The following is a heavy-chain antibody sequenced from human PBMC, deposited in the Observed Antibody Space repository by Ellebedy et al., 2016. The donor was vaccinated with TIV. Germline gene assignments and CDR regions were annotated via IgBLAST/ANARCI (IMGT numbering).Heavy chain of an antibody. V-gene: IGHV1-18*01. Sequence: AASVKVSCKASGYTFTSYGISWVRQAPGQGLEWMGWISAYNGNTNYAQKLQGRVTITADESTSTAYMELSSLRSEDTAVYYCATNTVLRYFDPRGVSWFDPWGQGTLVTVSS. D-gene: IGHD3-9*01. CDR1: GYTFTSYG. CDR3: ATNTVLRYFDPRGVSWFDP. CDR2: ISAYNGNT. J-gene: IGHJ5*02.